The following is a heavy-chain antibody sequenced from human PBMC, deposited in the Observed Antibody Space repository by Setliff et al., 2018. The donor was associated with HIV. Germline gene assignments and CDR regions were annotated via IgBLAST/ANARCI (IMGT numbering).Heavy chain of an antibody. D-gene: IGHD2-8*01. CDR1: GYTFTKVG. J-gene: IGHJ3*02. CDR3: ARGYCTNAVCSDAFDI. CDR2: ISAYNGNT. V-gene: IGHV1-18*01. Sequence: ASVKVSCKASGYTFTKVGAGWVRQAPGQGVEWMGWISAYNGNTNYPQKFQGRVTMTTDTSTSTAYMELRSLRSDDTAVYYCARGYCTNAVCSDAFDIWGQGTMVTVSS.